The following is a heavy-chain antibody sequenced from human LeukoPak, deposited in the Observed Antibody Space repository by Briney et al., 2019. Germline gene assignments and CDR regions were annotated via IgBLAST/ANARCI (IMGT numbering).Heavy chain of an antibody. Sequence: SETLSPTCAVYGGSFSGHYWSWIRQPPGKGLEWIGEINHSGSTNYNPSLKSRVTISVDTSKNQFSLKLSSVTAADTAVYYCARGRGITIFGVGSPPETVFDYWGQGTLVTVSS. CDR2: INHSGST. D-gene: IGHD3-3*01. CDR1: GGSFSGHY. V-gene: IGHV4-34*01. CDR3: ARGRGITIFGVGSPPETVFDY. J-gene: IGHJ4*02.